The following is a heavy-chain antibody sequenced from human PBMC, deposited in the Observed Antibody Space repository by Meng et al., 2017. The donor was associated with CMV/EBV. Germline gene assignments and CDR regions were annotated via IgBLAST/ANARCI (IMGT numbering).Heavy chain of an antibody. D-gene: IGHD5-18*01. V-gene: IGHV3-7*03. CDR1: GFTFSSYW. Sequence: LSCAAFGFTFSSYWMTWVRQAPGKGLEWVANIKYDGSEKSYVDSVKGRFTISRDNAMNSMFLLMSTLRAEDTAVYYCATAERNSYTYWGQGTLVTVSS. J-gene: IGHJ4*02. CDR2: IKYDGSEK. CDR3: ATAERNSYTY.